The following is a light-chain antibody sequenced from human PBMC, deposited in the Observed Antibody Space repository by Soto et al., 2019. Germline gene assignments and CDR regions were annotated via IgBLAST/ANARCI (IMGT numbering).Light chain of an antibody. J-gene: IGKJ4*01. CDR2: KAS. Sequence: DIQMTQSPSTLSASVGDRVTITCRASQSISSWLAWYQQKPGKAPNLLIYKASSLESGVPSRFSGSGSGTEFTLTTSRLQPDDFAAYYCQQYNSYPHTFGGGTKVEIK. V-gene: IGKV1-5*03. CDR3: QQYNSYPHT. CDR1: QSISSW.